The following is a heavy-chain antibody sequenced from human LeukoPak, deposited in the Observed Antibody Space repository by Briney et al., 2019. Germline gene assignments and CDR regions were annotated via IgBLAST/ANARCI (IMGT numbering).Heavy chain of an antibody. V-gene: IGHV3-64D*06. CDR3: IKDRGSSGWDFDS. J-gene: IGHJ4*02. Sequence: GGSLRLSCSASGFVFSDYAMHWARQARGKGLEYLSGISGNGVATYYVDSVQGRFTVSRDNSKTTLYLQINSLRREDTAFYYCIKDRGSSGWDFDSWGQGTLLTVSS. CDR2: ISGNGVAT. D-gene: IGHD6-19*01. CDR1: GFVFSDYA.